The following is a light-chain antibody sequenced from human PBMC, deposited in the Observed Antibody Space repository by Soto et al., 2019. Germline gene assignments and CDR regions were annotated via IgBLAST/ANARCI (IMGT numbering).Light chain of an antibody. V-gene: IGKV1-9*01. CDR2: AAS. CDR1: QGISSN. J-gene: IGKJ4*01. Sequence: IQLTQSPSSLSASVGDRVTITCRASQGISSNLAWYQQKPGKVPKLLISAASTLQSGVPSRLSGSGSGTDFTLTISSLQPEDFATYDCQQFKSYPLTFGGGTKVEIK. CDR3: QQFKSYPLT.